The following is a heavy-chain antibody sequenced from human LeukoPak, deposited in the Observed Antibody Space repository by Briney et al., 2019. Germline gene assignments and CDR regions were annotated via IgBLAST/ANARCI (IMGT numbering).Heavy chain of an antibody. CDR2: IYPGDSDT. CDR1: GYSFTSYW. J-gene: IGHJ3*02. Sequence: GESLKISCKGSGYSFTSYWIGWVRQMPGKGLEWMGIIYPGDSDTRYSPSFQGQVTISADKSISTAYLQWSSLKASDTAMYYCARQSTPVAGLDAFDIWGQGTMVTVSS. V-gene: IGHV5-51*01. CDR3: ARQSTPVAGLDAFDI.